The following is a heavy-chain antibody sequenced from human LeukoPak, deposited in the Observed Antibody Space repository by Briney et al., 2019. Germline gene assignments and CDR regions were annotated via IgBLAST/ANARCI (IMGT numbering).Heavy chain of an antibody. CDR1: GYTFTSYG. D-gene: IGHD3-3*01. Sequence: ASVKVSCKASGYTFTSYGISWVRQAPGQGLEWMGWISAYNGNTNYAQKLQGRVTMTTDTSTSTAYMELRSLRSDDTAVYYCARVPSNPNYGFWSGYYFDYWGQGTLVTVSS. V-gene: IGHV1-18*01. CDR3: ARVPSNPNYGFWSGYYFDY. CDR2: ISAYNGNT. J-gene: IGHJ4*02.